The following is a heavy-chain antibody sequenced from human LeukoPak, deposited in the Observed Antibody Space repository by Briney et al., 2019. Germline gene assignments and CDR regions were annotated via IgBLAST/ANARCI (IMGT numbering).Heavy chain of an antibody. CDR3: ACTSRPIDA. Sequence: GGSLRLSCAASGFTFSAYWMHWVRQAPGKGLVWVSRIKGDGSGASYADSVKGRFTISRGNAKNTLYLEMNSLRGDDTAVYYCACTSRPIDAWGQGTLVTVSS. D-gene: IGHD2-8*01. CDR1: GFTFSAYW. J-gene: IGHJ5*02. V-gene: IGHV3-74*01. CDR2: IKGDGSGA.